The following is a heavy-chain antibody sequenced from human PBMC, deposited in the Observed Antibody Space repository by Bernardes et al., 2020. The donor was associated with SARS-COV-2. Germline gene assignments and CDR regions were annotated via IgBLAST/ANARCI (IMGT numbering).Heavy chain of an antibody. V-gene: IGHV3-64D*06. J-gene: IGHJ5*02. D-gene: IGHD6-19*01. CDR3: VKGGTHWLIRGSWFGP. CDR1: GFDFHNYA. CDR2: LTSNGGST. Sequence: FCSSCGFDFHNYAMHWVRKGPGKGLEYVYALTSNGGSTYYADSVKGRFTISRVNSENTVYLQMSSLRAEDTAVYYCVKGGTHWLIRGSWFGPWGLGTLVTVSS.